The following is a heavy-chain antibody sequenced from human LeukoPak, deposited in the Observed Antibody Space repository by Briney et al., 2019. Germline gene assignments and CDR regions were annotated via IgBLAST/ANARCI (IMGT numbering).Heavy chain of an antibody. J-gene: IGHJ4*02. CDR1: GFTFSSYA. V-gene: IGHV3-23*01. Sequence: GGSLRLSCAASGFTFSSYAMSWVRQAPGKGLEWVSAISYSGGSTYYADSVKGRFTISRDNSKNTLYVQMNRLRAEDTAVYYCAIARPYYDSSVWGEGTLVTVSS. CDR3: AIARPYYDSSV. CDR2: ISYSGGST. D-gene: IGHD3-22*01.